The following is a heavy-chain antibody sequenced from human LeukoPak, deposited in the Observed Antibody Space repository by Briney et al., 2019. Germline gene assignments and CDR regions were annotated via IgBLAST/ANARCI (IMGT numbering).Heavy chain of an antibody. CDR2: FHYSESS. D-gene: IGHD5-24*01. J-gene: IGHJ3*01. Sequence: SETLSLTCTVSGGSISSSSHSWGWIRQPPGKGLEWIAYFHYSESSNYNPSLKSRVTISVDTSKNQFSLKLSSVTAADTAVYYCARDRRWDGLHAFDLWGQGTMVTVSS. V-gene: IGHV4-61*01. CDR3: ARDRRWDGLHAFDL. CDR1: GGSISSSSHS.